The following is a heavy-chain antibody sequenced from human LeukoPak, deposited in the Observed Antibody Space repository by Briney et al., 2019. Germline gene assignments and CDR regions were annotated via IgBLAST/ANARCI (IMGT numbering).Heavy chain of an antibody. CDR1: GGSISSYY. J-gene: IGHJ4*02. V-gene: IGHV4-4*07. CDR2: IYTSGST. CDR3: ARDHGLGTGPNYYFDY. Sequence: SSETLSLTCTVSGGSISSYYWSWIRQPAGKGLEWIGRIYTSGSTNYNPSLKSRVTMSADTSKNQFSLKLSSVTAADTAVYYCARDHGLGTGPNYYFDYWGQGTLVTVPS. D-gene: IGHD3-10*01.